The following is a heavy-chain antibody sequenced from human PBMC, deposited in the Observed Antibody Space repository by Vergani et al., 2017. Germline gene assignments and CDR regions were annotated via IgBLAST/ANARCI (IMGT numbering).Heavy chain of an antibody. CDR2: IIPIFGTA. Sequence: QVQLVQSGAEVKKPGSSVKVSCKASGGTFSSYAISWVRQAPGQGLEWMGGIIPIFGTANYVQKFQGRVTITADESTSTAYMELSSLRSEDTAVYYCARDXYDSSGYYSGAFDIWGQGTMVTVSS. D-gene: IGHD3-22*01. CDR1: GGTFSSYA. J-gene: IGHJ3*02. V-gene: IGHV1-69*01. CDR3: ARDXYDSSGYYSGAFDI.